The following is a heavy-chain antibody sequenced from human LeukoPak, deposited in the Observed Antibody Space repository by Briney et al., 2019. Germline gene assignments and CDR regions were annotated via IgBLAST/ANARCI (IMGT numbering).Heavy chain of an antibody. CDR2: ISGSGGST. J-gene: IGHJ6*01. Sequence: GGSLRLSCAASGFTFSSYAMSWVRQAPGKGLEWVSAISGSGGSTYYADSVKGRFTISRDNSKNTLYLQMNSLRAEDTAVYYCAKVATRSWSRGHKYYYYGMDVWGQGTTVTVSS. CDR1: GFTFSSYA. D-gene: IGHD6-13*01. V-gene: IGHV3-23*01. CDR3: AKVATRSWSRGHKYYYYGMDV.